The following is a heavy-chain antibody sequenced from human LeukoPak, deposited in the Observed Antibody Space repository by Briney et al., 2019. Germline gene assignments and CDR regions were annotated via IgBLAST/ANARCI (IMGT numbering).Heavy chain of an antibody. J-gene: IGHJ4*02. D-gene: IGHD5-24*01. CDR2: IKQDGSEK. CDR3: AKLISPYDY. CDR1: GFTFSSYW. Sequence: GGSLRLSCAASGFTFSSYWMSWVRQAPGKGLEWVANIKQDGSEKYYVDSVKGRFTISRDNSKNTLYLQMNSLRAEDTAVYYCAKLISPYDYWGQGTLVTVSS. V-gene: IGHV3-7*01.